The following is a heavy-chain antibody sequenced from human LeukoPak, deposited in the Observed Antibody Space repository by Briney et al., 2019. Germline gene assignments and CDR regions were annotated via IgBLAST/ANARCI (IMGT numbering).Heavy chain of an antibody. J-gene: IGHJ4*02. CDR3: ARLIYNPYYYDSSGSDY. CDR1: GGTFSSYA. D-gene: IGHD3-22*01. CDR2: IIPIFGTA. Sequence: ASVKVSCKASGGTFSSYAISWVRQAPGQGLEWMGGIIPIFGTANYAQKFQGRVTITADESTSTAYMELSSLRSEDTAVYYCARLIYNPYYYDSSGSDYWGQGTLVTVSS. V-gene: IGHV1-69*13.